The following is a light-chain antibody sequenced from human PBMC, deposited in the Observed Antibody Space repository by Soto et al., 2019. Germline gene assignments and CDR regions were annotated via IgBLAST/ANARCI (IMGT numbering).Light chain of an antibody. CDR2: QVT. J-gene: IGLJ1*01. CDR3: MSYAGGNRFV. CDR1: INDVGGYNY. Sequence: QSVLTQPPSASGSPGQSVTISCAGTINDVGGYNYVSWYQQHPGKVPQLMIYQVTKRPSGVPDRFSASKSDSTASLTISGLQDEDEGDYYCMSYAGGNRFVFGTGTKLTVL. V-gene: IGLV2-8*01.